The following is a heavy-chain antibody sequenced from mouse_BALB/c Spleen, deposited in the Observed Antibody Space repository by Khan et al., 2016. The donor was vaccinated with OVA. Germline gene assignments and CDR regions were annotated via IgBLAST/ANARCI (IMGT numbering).Heavy chain of an antibody. CDR3: ARANWAWFAY. CDR1: GFSFSSFG. CDR2: ISSDSNTI. D-gene: IGHD4-1*01. Sequence: VQLQQSGGGLVQPGGSRKLSCAASGFSFSSFGMHWVRQAPEKGLEWVAYISSDSNTIYYVDTVKGRFTISRDNPKNTLFLQMTSLRSEDTAMYYCARANWAWFAYWGQGTLVTVSA. V-gene: IGHV5-17*02. J-gene: IGHJ3*01.